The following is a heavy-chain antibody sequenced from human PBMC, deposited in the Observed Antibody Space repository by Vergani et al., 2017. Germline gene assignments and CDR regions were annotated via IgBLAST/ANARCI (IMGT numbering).Heavy chain of an antibody. Sequence: QVQLVQSGAEVKKPGASVKVSCKVSGYTLTELSMHWVRQAPGKGLEWMGGFDPEDGETIYEQKFQGRATMTTDTSTSTAYMELRSLRSDDTAVYYCARDRVGFDPWGQGTLVTVSS. CDR2: FDPEDGET. CDR1: GYTLTELS. J-gene: IGHJ5*02. V-gene: IGHV1-24*01. CDR3: ARDRVGFDP.